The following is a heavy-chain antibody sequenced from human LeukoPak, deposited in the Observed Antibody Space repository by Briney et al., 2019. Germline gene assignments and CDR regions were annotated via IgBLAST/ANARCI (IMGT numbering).Heavy chain of an antibody. CDR3: ARLGYSNPHFDI. CDR1: GYTFTGYY. V-gene: IGHV1-2*06. D-gene: IGHD2-15*01. J-gene: IGHJ3*02. Sequence: GASVKVSCKASGYTFTGYYIHWVRQAPGQGLEWMGRINPNSGGTNYAQKFQGRVTMTRDTSISTAYMELSRLRSDDTAVYYCARLGYSNPHFDIWGQGTMVTVSS. CDR2: INPNSGGT.